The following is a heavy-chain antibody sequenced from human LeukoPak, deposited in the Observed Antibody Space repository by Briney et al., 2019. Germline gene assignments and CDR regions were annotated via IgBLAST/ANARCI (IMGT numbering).Heavy chain of an antibody. CDR2: INNDGVST. V-gene: IGHV3-74*01. J-gene: IGHJ4*02. CDR3: ARAGTIFGVVIHPGAY. CDR1: GFTLSSYW. Sequence: GGSLRLSCATSGFTLSSYWMHWVRQVPGKGLEWLSRINNDGVSTSYADSVKGRFTISRDNVKSSLYLQMNSLRAEDTAVYYCARAGTIFGVVIHPGAYWGQGTLVTVSS. D-gene: IGHD3-3*01.